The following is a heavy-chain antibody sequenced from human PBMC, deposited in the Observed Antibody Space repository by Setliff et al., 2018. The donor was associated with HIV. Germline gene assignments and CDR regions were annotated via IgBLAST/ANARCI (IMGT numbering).Heavy chain of an antibody. CDR1: GYTFTGYY. D-gene: IGHD6-19*01. V-gene: IGHV1-2*04. CDR2: INPNSGGT. J-gene: IGHJ6*03. CDR3: AREGLAYMDV. Sequence: ASVKVSCKASGYTFTGYYMHWVRQAPGQGLEWTGWINPNSGGTNYAQKFQGWVTMTRDTSISTAYMELSRLRSDDAAVYYCAREGLAYMDVWGKGTTVTVSS.